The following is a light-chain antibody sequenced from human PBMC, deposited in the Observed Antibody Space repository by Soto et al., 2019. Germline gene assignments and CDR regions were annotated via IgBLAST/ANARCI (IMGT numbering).Light chain of an antibody. J-gene: IGLJ1*01. CDR3: SSYAGDYNLYV. CDR1: SSDVGSYNY. Sequence: QSVLTQPSSASGSPGQSVTISCTGTSSDVGSYNYVSWYQQYPGKAPKLLIYEVSKRPSGVPDRFSGSKSANTASLTVSGLQAVDEADYFCSSYAGDYNLYVFGTGTKVTV. CDR2: EVS. V-gene: IGLV2-8*01.